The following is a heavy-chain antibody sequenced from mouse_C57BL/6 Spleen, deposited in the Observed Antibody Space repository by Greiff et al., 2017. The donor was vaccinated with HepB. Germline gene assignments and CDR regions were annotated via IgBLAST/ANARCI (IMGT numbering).Heavy chain of an antibody. CDR2: INPNYGTT. CDR3: ARLSYYDYDGEFFDY. D-gene: IGHD2-4*01. V-gene: IGHV1-39*01. J-gene: IGHJ2*01. CDR1: GYSFTDYN. Sequence: EVKLMESGPELVKPGASVKISCKASGYSFTDYNMNWVKQSNGKSLEWIGVINPNYGTTSYNQKFKGKATLTVDQSSSTAYMQLNSLTSEDSAVYYCARLSYYDYDGEFFDYWGQGTTLTVSS.